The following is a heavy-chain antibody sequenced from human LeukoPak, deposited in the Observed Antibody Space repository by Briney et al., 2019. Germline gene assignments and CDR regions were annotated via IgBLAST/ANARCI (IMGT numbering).Heavy chain of an antibody. D-gene: IGHD1-14*01. CDR3: ARLAGGWQTNWFDP. Sequence: GGSLRLSCAASGFTFSSYSMNWVRQAPGKGLEWVSSISSSSSYIYYADSVKGRFTISRDNAKNSLYLQMNSLRAEDTAVYYCARLAGGWQTNWFDPWGQGTLVTVSS. V-gene: IGHV3-21*01. J-gene: IGHJ5*02. CDR2: ISSSSSYI. CDR1: GFTFSSYS.